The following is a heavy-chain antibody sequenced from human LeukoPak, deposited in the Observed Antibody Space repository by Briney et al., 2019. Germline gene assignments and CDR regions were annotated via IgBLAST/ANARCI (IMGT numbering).Heavy chain of an antibody. Sequence: SETLSLTCAVYGGSFSGYYWSWIRQPPGGGLEWIGEINHSGSTNYNPSLKSRVTISVDTSKNQFSLKLSSVTAADTAVYYCARVRFIEQWLAITHRVYYFDYWGQGTLVTVSS. V-gene: IGHV4-34*01. CDR1: GGSFSGYY. J-gene: IGHJ4*02. CDR3: ARVRFIEQWLAITHRVYYFDY. D-gene: IGHD6-19*01. CDR2: INHSGST.